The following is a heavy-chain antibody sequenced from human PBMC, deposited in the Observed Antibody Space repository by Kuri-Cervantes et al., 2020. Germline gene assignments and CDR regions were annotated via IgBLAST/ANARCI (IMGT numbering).Heavy chain of an antibody. CDR3: AKDPDKLLWFRELLSGWFDP. CDR2: IYSGGST. J-gene: IGHJ5*02. V-gene: IGHV3-53*01. Sequence: GESLKISCAASGFTVSSNYMSWVRQAPGKGLEWVSVIYSGGSTYYADSVKGRFTISRDNSKNTLYLQMNSLSAEDTAVYYCAKDPDKLLWFRELLSGWFDPWGQGTLITVSS. D-gene: IGHD3-10*01. CDR1: GFTVSSNY.